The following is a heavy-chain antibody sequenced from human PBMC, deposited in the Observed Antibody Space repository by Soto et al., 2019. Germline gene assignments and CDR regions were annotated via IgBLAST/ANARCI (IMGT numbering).Heavy chain of an antibody. CDR3: ARRGFCSGGSCYFGRWFDP. D-gene: IGHD2-15*01. CDR1: GYNFATYW. CDR2: IYPGDSDT. Sequence: PGESLKISCKGSGYNFATYWIGWVRQMPGKGLVWMGLIYPGDSDTRYSPSFQGQVTISADKSISTAYLHWSSLKASDTAMYYCARRGFCSGGSCYFGRWFDPWGQGTLVTVSS. J-gene: IGHJ5*02. V-gene: IGHV5-51*01.